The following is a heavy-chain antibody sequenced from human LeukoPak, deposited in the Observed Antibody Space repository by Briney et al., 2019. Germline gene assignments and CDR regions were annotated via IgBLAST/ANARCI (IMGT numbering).Heavy chain of an antibody. V-gene: IGHV1-3*01. CDR3: ARGGYYDILTGPAGFDP. CDR1: GYTFTSYA. J-gene: IGHJ5*02. D-gene: IGHD3-9*01. Sequence: ASVKVSCKASGYTFTSYAMHWVRQAPGQRLEWMVWINAGNGNTKYSQKFQGRVTITRDTSASTAYMELSSLRSEDTAVYYCARGGYYDILTGPAGFDPWGQGTLVTVSS. CDR2: INAGNGNT.